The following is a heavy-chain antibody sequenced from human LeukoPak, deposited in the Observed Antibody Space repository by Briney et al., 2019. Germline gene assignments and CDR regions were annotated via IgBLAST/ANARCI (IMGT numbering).Heavy chain of an antibody. D-gene: IGHD6-13*01. CDR1: GGSFSGYY. J-gene: IGHJ1*01. V-gene: IGHV4-34*01. CDR2: INNSEST. CDR3: ARGLGSSGYWESFQH. Sequence: SETLSLTCAVYGGSFSGYYWSWIRQPTPKGMEWMGEINNSESTNYYPSLKSRVIISVDTSKNQFSLKLSSVTAADTAVYYCARGLGSSGYWESFQHWGQGTLVTVSS.